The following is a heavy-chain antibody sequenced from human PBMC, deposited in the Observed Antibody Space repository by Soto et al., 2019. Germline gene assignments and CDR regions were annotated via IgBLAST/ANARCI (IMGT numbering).Heavy chain of an antibody. D-gene: IGHD2-15*01. CDR3: AAWDISNP. CDR2: IKPDGSAK. CDR1: GITFSNYW. V-gene: IGHV3-7*01. J-gene: IGHJ5*02. Sequence: EEKLVQSGGGLVRPGGSLRLSCVGSGITFSNYWMNWVRQTPGKELEWVANIKPDGSAKAYVDSVKGRFTVSRDNAKNSLYLQMNSLRAEDTAVYFCAAWDISNPWGQGTLVTVSS.